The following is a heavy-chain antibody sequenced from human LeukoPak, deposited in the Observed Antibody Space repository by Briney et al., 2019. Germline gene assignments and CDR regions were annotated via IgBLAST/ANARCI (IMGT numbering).Heavy chain of an antibody. V-gene: IGHV4-4*02. CDR1: GGSISSSNW. D-gene: IGHD3-9*01. CDR3: AREVYDILTGYYYYYYYMDV. CDR2: IYTSGST. Sequence: KASETLSLTCAVSGGSISSSNWWSWVRQPPGKGLEWIGRIYTSGSTNYNPSLKSRVTISVDTSKNQFSLKLSSVTAADTAVYYCAREVYDILTGYYYYYYYMDVWGKGTTVTISS. J-gene: IGHJ6*03.